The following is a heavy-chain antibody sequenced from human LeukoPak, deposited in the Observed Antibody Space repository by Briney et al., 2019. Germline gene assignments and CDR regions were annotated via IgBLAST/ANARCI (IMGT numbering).Heavy chain of an antibody. D-gene: IGHD2-2*01. CDR1: GFTFSSYG. J-gene: IGHJ4*02. V-gene: IGHV3-33*06. Sequence: PGGSLRLSCAASGFTFSSYGMHWVRQAPGKGLEGVAVIWYDGSNKYYADSVKGRFTISRDNSKNTLYLQMNSLRAEDTAVYYCAKDLCRSSTSCYVDYWGQGTLVTVSS. CDR2: IWYDGSNK. CDR3: AKDLCRSSTSCYVDY.